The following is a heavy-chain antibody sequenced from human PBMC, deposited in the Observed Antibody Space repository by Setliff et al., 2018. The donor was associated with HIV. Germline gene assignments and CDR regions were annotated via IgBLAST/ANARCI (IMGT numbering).Heavy chain of an antibody. CDR3: ARASWEWEPSAEYFDL. CDR2: ISAYNGNT. V-gene: IGHV1-18*01. Sequence: ASVKVSCKASRYTFSSYGINWVRQAPGQGPEWMGWISAYNGNTNCAQRFQGRVTMTTDTSTNTAYMELRSLRSDDTAVYYCARASWEWEPSAEYFDLWGQGTLVTVSS. J-gene: IGHJ4*02. D-gene: IGHD1-26*01. CDR1: RYTFSSYG.